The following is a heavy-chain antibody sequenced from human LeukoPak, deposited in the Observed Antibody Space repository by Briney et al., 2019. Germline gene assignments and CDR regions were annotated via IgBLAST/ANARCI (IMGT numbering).Heavy chain of an antibody. V-gene: IGHV6-1*01. CDR3: ARDSVSSGYYYEAEYFQH. Sequence: SQTLSLTCAISGDSVSSNSAAWNWIRQSLSRGLEWLGRTYYRSKWYNDYAVSVKSRITINPDTSKNQFSLQLNSVTPEDTAVYYCARDSVSSGYYYEAEYFQHWGQGTLVTVSS. J-gene: IGHJ1*01. D-gene: IGHD3-22*01. CDR2: TYYRSKWYN. CDR1: GDSVSSNSAA.